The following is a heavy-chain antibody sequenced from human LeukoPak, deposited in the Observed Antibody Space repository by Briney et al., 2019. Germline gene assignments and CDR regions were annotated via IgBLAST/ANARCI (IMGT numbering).Heavy chain of an antibody. V-gene: IGHV4-39*01. Sequence: PSETLSLTCTVSGVSISSSNSYWGWIRQPPGKGLEWIGSIYYSGNTYYNASLKSQVSVSIDTSKNRFSLKLTSVTAADTAVYYCARTAGNTMVRGVRNWFDPWGQGTLVTVSS. J-gene: IGHJ5*02. CDR2: IYYSGNT. D-gene: IGHD3-10*01. CDR1: GVSISSSNSY. CDR3: ARTAGNTMVRGVRNWFDP.